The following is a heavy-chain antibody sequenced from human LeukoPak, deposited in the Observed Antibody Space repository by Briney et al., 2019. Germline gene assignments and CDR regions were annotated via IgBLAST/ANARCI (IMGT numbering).Heavy chain of an antibody. CDR2: ISHDGIT. CDR3: ARDWVYKIDY. D-gene: IGHD5-24*01. J-gene: IGHJ4*02. Sequence: QSGGSLRLSCETAGFTFSSYVMHWVRRTPGKGLAWVSRISHDGITSYADSVKGRFTISRDNAKNTLILQMNSLRVEDTAVYYCARDWVYKIDYWGRGTLVTVSS. CDR1: GFTFSSYV. V-gene: IGHV3-74*01.